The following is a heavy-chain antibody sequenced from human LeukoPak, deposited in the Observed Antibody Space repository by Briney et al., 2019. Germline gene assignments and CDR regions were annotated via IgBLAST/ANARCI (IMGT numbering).Heavy chain of an antibody. D-gene: IGHD3-3*01. CDR3: AKTPGYDFWSGSQARSFDY. CDR1: GFTFSSYS. J-gene: IGHJ4*02. CDR2: ISSSSSTI. V-gene: IGHV3-48*01. Sequence: SCKASGFTFSSYSMNWVRQAPGKGLEWVSYISSSSSTIYYADSVKGRFTISRDDSKNTVYLQMNSLRAEDTAVYYCAKTPGYDFWSGSQARSFDYWGQGTLVTVSS.